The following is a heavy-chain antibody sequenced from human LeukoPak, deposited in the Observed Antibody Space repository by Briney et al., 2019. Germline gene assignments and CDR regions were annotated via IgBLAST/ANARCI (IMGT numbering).Heavy chain of an antibody. J-gene: IGHJ4*02. D-gene: IGHD3-10*01. CDR2: ISYDGSNK. CDR1: GFTFSSYG. V-gene: IGHV3-30*18. Sequence: PGGSLRLSCAASGFTFSSYGMHWVRQAPGKGLEWVAVISYDGSNKYYADSVKGRFTIPRDNSKNTLYLQMNSLRAEDTAVYYCAKSSWFGEFFDYWGQGTLVTVSS. CDR3: AKSSWFGEFFDY.